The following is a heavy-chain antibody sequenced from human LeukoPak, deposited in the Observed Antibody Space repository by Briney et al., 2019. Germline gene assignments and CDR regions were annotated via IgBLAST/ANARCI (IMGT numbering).Heavy chain of an antibody. CDR2: ISVGSNYI. CDR3: ARDGVVVTYYFEY. D-gene: IGHD3-22*01. Sequence: GGSLRLSCAASGFTFRSYSLNWVRQAPGKGQEWVSSISVGSNYIYYADSVKGRFTISRDNAKNLVYLQMNSLRAEDTAVYYCARDGVVVTYYFEYWGQGTMVTVSA. V-gene: IGHV3-21*06. CDR1: GFTFRSYS. J-gene: IGHJ4*02.